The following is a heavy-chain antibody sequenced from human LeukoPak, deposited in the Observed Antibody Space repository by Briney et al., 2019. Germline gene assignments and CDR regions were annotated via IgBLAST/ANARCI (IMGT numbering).Heavy chain of an antibody. CDR3: AQGGIVGAQGYFDY. D-gene: IGHD1-26*01. J-gene: IGHJ4*02. Sequence: SGGSLRLSCAASGFTFSSYGMHWVRQAPGKGLEWVAVIWYDGSNKYYADSVKGRFTISRDNSKNTLYLQMNRLRAEDTGVYYCAQGGIVGAQGYFDYWGQGTLVTVSS. V-gene: IGHV3-33*06. CDR2: IWYDGSNK. CDR1: GFTFSSYG.